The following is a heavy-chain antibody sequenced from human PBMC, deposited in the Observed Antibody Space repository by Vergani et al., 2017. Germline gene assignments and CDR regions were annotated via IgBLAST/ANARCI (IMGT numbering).Heavy chain of an antibody. J-gene: IGHJ4*02. CDR3: ARHVGYCSSTSCYSPSFDY. Sequence: QLQLQESGPGLVKPSETLSLTCTVSGGPISSSSYYWGWIRQPPGKGLEWIGRIYYSGSTYYNPSLKSRVTISVDTAKNQFSLKLSSVTAADTAVYYCARHVGYCSSTSCYSPSFDYWGQGTLVTVSS. D-gene: IGHD2-2*01. CDR2: IYYSGST. V-gene: IGHV4-39*01. CDR1: GGPISSSSYY.